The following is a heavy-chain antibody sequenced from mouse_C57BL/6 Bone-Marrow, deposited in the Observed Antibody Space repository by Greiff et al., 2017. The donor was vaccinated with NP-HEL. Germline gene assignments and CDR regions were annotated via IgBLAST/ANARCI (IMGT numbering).Heavy chain of an antibody. J-gene: IGHJ2*01. V-gene: IGHV1-81*01. D-gene: IGHD3-2*02. CDR2: IYPRSGNT. Sequence: VQLQQSGAELARPGASVKLSCKASGYTFTSYGISWVKQRTGQGLEWIGEIYPRSGNTYYNEKFKGKATLTADKSSSTAYMELRSLTSEDSAVYYCARRGQLRLLFDYWGQGTTLTVSS. CDR3: ARRGQLRLLFDY. CDR1: GYTFTSYG.